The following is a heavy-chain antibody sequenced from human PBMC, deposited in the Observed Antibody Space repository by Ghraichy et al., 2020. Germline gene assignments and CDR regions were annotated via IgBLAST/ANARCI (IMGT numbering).Heavy chain of an antibody. CDR3: EKDLLVGASRGPFDY. D-gene: IGHD1-26*01. CDR1: GFTFSSYG. J-gene: IGHJ4*02. Sequence: SCAASGFTFSSYGMHWVRQAPGKGLEWVAFIRYDGSKNYYADSVKGRFTISGDNSKSTLYLQMNSLRAEDTAVYYCEKDLLVGASRGPFDYWGQGTLVTVSS. CDR2: IRYDGSKN. V-gene: IGHV3-30*02.